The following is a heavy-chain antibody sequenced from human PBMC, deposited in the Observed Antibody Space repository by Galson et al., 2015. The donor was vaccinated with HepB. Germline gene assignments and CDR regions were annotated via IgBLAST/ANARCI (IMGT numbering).Heavy chain of an antibody. CDR3: ARVRVGAVAGTDAFDI. CDR2: INPSGGST. D-gene: IGHD6-19*01. J-gene: IGHJ3*02. CDR1: GYTFTSYY. Sequence: SVKVSCKASGYTFTSYYMHWVRQAPGQGLEWMGIINPSGGSTSYAQKFQGRVTMTRDTSTSTVYMELSSLRSEDTAVYYCARVRVGAVAGTDAFDIWGQGTMVTVSS. V-gene: IGHV1-46*01.